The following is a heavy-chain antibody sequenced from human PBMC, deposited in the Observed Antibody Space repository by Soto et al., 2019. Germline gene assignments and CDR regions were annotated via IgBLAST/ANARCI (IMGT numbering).Heavy chain of an antibody. CDR1: GDSIRSDKW. CDR2: IHHRGTT. CDR3: SRGGDWKFDF. D-gene: IGHD2-21*02. V-gene: IGHV4-4*02. Sequence: SETLSLTCDVSGDSIRSDKWWSWVRQSPGRGLEWIGEIHHRGTTNCNPSLKSRVTISVEKSKNQLSLEMTSLTAADTAIYYCSRGGDWKFDFWGQGSLVTVSS. J-gene: IGHJ4*02.